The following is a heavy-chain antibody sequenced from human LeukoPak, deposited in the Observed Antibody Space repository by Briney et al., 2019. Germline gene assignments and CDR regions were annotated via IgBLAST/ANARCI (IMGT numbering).Heavy chain of an antibody. CDR1: GGSIGSYY. CDR3: ARLTEGW. J-gene: IGHJ4*02. CDR2: VYYTGRT. Sequence: XATLSLTCIVSGGSIGSYYWSWVRQTPGKGLEWIGYVYYTGRTNYNPSLKGRVTIFVDTSKNQFSLKLSSVTAADTAVYYCARLTEGWWGQGALVTVSS. V-gene: IGHV4-59*08. D-gene: IGHD2-15*01.